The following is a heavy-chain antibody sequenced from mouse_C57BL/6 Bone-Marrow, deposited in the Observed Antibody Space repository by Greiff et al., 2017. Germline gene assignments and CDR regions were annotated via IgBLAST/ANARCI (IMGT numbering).Heavy chain of an antibody. CDR2: IDPSDSYT. CDR3: ASLITTVVAPGY. D-gene: IGHD1-1*01. CDR1: GYTFTSYW. Sequence: QVQLQQPGAELVRPGTSVKLSCTASGYTFTSYWMHWVKQRPGQGLEWIGVIDPSDSYTNYNQKFKGKATVTVDTSSSTAYMQLSSLTSEDSAVXYCASLITTVVAPGYWGKGTTLTVSS. J-gene: IGHJ2*01. V-gene: IGHV1-59*01.